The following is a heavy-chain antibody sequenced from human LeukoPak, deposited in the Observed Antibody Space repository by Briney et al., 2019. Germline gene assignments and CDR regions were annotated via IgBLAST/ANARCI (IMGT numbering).Heavy chain of an antibody. Sequence: ASVKVSCKASGYTFISYYIHWVRRAPGQGLEWMGIINPSGGSTTYAQKFQGRVTMTRDTSTSTLYMELSSLRSEDTAVYYCARAATPGGGVPARSFDYWGQGTLVTVSS. CDR3: ARAATPGGGVPARSFDY. D-gene: IGHD2-2*01. CDR1: GYTFISYY. CDR2: INPSGGST. V-gene: IGHV1-46*01. J-gene: IGHJ4*02.